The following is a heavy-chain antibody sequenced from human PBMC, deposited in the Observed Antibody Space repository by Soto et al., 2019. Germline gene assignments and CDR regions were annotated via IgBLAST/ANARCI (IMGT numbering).Heavy chain of an antibody. V-gene: IGHV4-31*03. Sequence: SETLSLTCTVSGGSISSGGYYWSWIRQHPGKGLEWIGYIYYSGSTYYNPSLKSRVTISVDTSKNQFSLKLSSVTAADTAVYYCARDPYYYDSSGYHNYFDYWGQGTLVTVSS. CDR2: IYYSGST. CDR3: ARDPYYYDSSGYHNYFDY. J-gene: IGHJ4*02. CDR1: GGSISSGGYY. D-gene: IGHD3-22*01.